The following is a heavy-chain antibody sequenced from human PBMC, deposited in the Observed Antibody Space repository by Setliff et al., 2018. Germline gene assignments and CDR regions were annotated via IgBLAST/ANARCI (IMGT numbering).Heavy chain of an antibody. CDR1: GFMFSTYG. J-gene: IGHJ4*02. V-gene: IGHV1-18*01. D-gene: IGHD6-19*01. Sequence: ASVKVSCKTSGFMFSTYGLSWVRQAPGQGPEWIGCISGFTGDTKYAPKFQDRVILTIDESSTTAHMELRSLTSDDTAVYYCVRSSAPQVVLAADFDFWGQGTPVTVSS. CDR3: VRSSAPQVVLAADFDF. CDR2: ISGFTGDT.